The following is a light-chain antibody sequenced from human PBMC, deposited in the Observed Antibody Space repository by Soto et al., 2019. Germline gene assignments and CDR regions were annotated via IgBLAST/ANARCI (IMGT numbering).Light chain of an antibody. CDR1: QSVSSVY. V-gene: IGKV3-11*01. CDR3: QHRINWPLT. Sequence: EIVLTQSPGTLSLSPGERATLSRRASQSVSSVYLAWYQQKPGQAPRLLSYDASKRASGTPARFSGSGSETDFTLTISSLEPEDFAVYYCQHRINWPLTFGQGTRLEIK. CDR2: DAS. J-gene: IGKJ5*01.